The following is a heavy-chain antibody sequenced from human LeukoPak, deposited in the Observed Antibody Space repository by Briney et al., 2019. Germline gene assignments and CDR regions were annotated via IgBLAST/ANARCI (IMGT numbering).Heavy chain of an antibody. D-gene: IGHD3-10*01. CDR1: GGTFSSYA. CDR3: AREAWSRGGGYY. Sequence: SVKVSCKASGGTFSSYAISWVRQAPGQGLEWMGRIIPILGIANYAQKFQGGVTITADKSTSTAYMELSSLRSEDTAVYYCAREAWSRGGGYYWGQGTLVTVSS. V-gene: IGHV1-69*04. CDR2: IIPILGIA. J-gene: IGHJ4*02.